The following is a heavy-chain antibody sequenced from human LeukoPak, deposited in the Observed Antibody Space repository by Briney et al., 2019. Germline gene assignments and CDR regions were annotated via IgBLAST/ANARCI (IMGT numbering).Heavy chain of an antibody. D-gene: IGHD6-13*01. CDR2: INSDGSST. V-gene: IGHV3-74*01. Sequence: PGGSLRLSCAASGFTFSSYWMSWARQAPGKGLVWVSRINSDGSSTSYADSVKGRFTISRDNAKNTLYLQMNSLRAEDTAVYYCAREGVWRQQLVDYYYGMDVRGQGTTVTVSS. CDR3: AREGVWRQQLVDYYYGMDV. J-gene: IGHJ6*02. CDR1: GFTFSSYW.